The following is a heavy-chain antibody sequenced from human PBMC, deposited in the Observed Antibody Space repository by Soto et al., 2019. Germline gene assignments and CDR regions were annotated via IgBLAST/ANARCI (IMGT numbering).Heavy chain of an antibody. Sequence: GSLRLSCAASGFTVSSNYMSWVRQAPGKGLEWVSVIYSGGSTYYADSVKGRFTISRDNSKNTLYLQMNSLRAEDTAVYYCAREHGYSSGWPLDYWGQGTLVTVSS. J-gene: IGHJ4*02. V-gene: IGHV3-66*01. CDR3: AREHGYSSGWPLDY. CDR1: GFTVSSNY. D-gene: IGHD6-19*01. CDR2: IYSGGST.